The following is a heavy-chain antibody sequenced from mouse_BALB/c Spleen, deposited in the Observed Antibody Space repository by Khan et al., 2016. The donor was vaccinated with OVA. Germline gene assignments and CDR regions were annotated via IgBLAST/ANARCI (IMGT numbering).Heavy chain of an antibody. CDR1: GYTFTDYY. D-gene: IGHD1-2*01. J-gene: IGHJ3*01. CDR3: ARRNYFGYTFAY. CDR2: IYPRSGNT. V-gene: IGHV1-77*01. Sequence: QVQLKESGAELARPGASVKLSCKASGYTFTDYYINWVKQRTGQGLEWIGEIYPRSGNTYYNEKFKGKATLTADKSSSIAYMQLSSLTSEDSAVXFCARRNYFGYTFAYWGQGTLVTVSA.